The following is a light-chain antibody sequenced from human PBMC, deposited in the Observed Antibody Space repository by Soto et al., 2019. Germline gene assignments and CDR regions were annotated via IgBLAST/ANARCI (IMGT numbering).Light chain of an antibody. CDR3: QQYGSSPLT. CDR1: QSVNSNS. Sequence: EIVLTQSPGTLSLSPGERATLSCGASQSVNSNSLAWYQQTPGQAPRLLFYAASNRASNVPDRFSASGSGTDVTLTISRLEPEDFAVYHCQQYGSSPLTFGGGTKVESK. V-gene: IGKV3-20*01. CDR2: AAS. J-gene: IGKJ4*01.